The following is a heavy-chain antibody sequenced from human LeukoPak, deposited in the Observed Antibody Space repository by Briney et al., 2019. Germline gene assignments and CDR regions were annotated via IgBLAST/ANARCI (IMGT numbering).Heavy chain of an antibody. CDR3: ARAIRYQLLSDY. Sequence: ASVKVSCKTSGYTFSTYDINWPRQAAGQGLEWMGWMNPNSANTGFAQKFQGRATITRDTSISTAYLELSSLTSEDTAVYYCARAIRYQLLSDYWGQGTLVTVSS. J-gene: IGHJ4*02. CDR1: GYTFSTYD. D-gene: IGHD2-2*01. CDR2: MNPNSANT. V-gene: IGHV1-8*03.